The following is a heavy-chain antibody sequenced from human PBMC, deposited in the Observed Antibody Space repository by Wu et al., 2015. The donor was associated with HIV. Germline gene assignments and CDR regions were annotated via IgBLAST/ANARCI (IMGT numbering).Heavy chain of an antibody. CDR3: ARDISEGAHLYYYYYGMDV. D-gene: IGHD3-9*01. Sequence: QVQLVQSGAEVKKPGASVKVSCKASGYTFTSYYMHWVRQAPGQGLEWMGRIIPIFGTANYAQKFQGRVTITADESTSTAYMELSSLRSEDTAVYYCARDISEGAHLYYYYYGMDVWGQGP. CDR1: GYTFTSYY. J-gene: IGHJ6*02. V-gene: IGHV1-69*18. CDR2: IIPIFGTA.